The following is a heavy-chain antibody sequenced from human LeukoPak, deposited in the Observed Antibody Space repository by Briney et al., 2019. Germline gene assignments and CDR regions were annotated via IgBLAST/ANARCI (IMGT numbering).Heavy chain of an antibody. D-gene: IGHD3-10*01. V-gene: IGHV3-7*03. CDR2: IKQDGSEI. J-gene: IGHJ6*04. Sequence: GGSRKLSCAASGFTFSSYWMSWVRLAPGKGLEWVANIKQDGSEIYYVDSVKGRFTISRDNAKNSLYLQMNTLRAEDTAVYYCARVPITYYYGSGSYFCGMDVWGKGTTVSVSS. CDR3: ARVPITYYYGSGSYFCGMDV. CDR1: GFTFSSYW.